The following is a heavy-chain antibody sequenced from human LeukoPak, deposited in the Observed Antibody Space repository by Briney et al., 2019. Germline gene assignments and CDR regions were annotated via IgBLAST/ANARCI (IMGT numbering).Heavy chain of an antibody. D-gene: IGHD3-22*01. V-gene: IGHV1-69*05. Sequence: ASVKVSCKASGGTFSSYAISWVRQAPGQGLEWMGGIIPIFGTANYAQKFQGRVTITTDESTSTTYMELSSLRSEDTAVYYCVSRSGYYYFDYWGQGTLVTVSS. J-gene: IGHJ4*02. CDR1: GGTFSSYA. CDR2: IIPIFGTA. CDR3: VSRSGYYYFDY.